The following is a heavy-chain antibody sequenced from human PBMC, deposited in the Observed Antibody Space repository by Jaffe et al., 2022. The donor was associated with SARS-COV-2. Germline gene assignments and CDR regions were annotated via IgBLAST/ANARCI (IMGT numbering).Heavy chain of an antibody. CDR1: GFSLSTSMVC. D-gene: IGHD6-19*01. V-gene: IGHV2-5*02. Sequence: QITLKESGPTLVKPTQTLTLTCTFSGFSLSTSMVCVGWIRQAPGKALEWLALIYGDDDKRYSPSLKSRLTITKDTSKNQVVLTMTNTDPVDTATYYCAHRRPHIAVAGHFDYWGQGTLVTVSS. J-gene: IGHJ4*02. CDR2: IYGDDDK. CDR3: AHRRPHIAVAGHFDY.